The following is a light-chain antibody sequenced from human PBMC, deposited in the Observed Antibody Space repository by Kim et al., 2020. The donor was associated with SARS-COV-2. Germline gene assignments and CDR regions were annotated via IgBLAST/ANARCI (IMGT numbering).Light chain of an antibody. Sequence: EIVLTQSPGTLSLSPEERSTLSCRASQSVANNQLAWYQQKPGQAPRLLISYASIRATGIPDRFSGSGSGTDFTLTINRLEPDDSAVYYCQQYGSVHQTFGQGNKVDIK. J-gene: IGKJ1*01. V-gene: IGKV3-20*01. CDR3: QQYGSVHQT. CDR2: YAS. CDR1: QSVANNQ.